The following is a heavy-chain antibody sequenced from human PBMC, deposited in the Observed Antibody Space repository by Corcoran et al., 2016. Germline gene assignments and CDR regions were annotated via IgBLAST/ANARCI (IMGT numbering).Heavy chain of an antibody. J-gene: IGHJ4*02. D-gene: IGHD2-8*01. Sequence: QVQLVESGGGVVQPGRSLRLSCAASGFTFSSYGMHWVRQAPGKGLEWVAVIWYDGSNKYYADSVKGRFTISRDNSKNTLYLQMNSLGAEDTAVYYWARDPSSANGAGRVWGQGTLVTVSS. CDR2: IWYDGSNK. CDR1: GFTFSSYG. CDR3: ARDPSSANGAGRV. V-gene: IGHV3-33*01.